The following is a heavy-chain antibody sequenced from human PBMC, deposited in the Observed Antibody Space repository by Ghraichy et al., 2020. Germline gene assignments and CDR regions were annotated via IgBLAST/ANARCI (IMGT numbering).Heavy chain of an antibody. CDR2: ISSSSSTI. J-gene: IGHJ3*02. V-gene: IGHV3-48*02. CDR3: ARDREEYKGDAFDI. Sequence: GGSLTLSCAASGFTFSSYSMNWVRQAPGKGLEWVSYISSSSSTIYYADSVKGRFTISRDNAKNSLYLQMNSLRDEDTAVYYCARDREEYKGDAFDIWGQGTMVTVSS. D-gene: IGHD2/OR15-2a*01. CDR1: GFTFSSYS.